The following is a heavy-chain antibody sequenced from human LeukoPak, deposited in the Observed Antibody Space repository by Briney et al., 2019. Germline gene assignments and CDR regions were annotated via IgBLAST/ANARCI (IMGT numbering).Heavy chain of an antibody. Sequence: SETLSLTCVVYGGSFSGYYWSWIRQPPGKGLEWIGEINHSGSTNYNPSLKSRVTMSVDSSNNQFSLKLSSVTAADTAVFYCARENTRSYREFDYWGQGTLDTVSS. V-gene: IGHV4-34*01. CDR1: GGSFSGYY. D-gene: IGHD1-26*01. CDR3: ARENTRSYREFDY. J-gene: IGHJ4*02. CDR2: INHSGST.